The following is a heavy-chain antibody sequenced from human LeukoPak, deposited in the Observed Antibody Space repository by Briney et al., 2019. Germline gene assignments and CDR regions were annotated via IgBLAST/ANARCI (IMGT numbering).Heavy chain of an antibody. V-gene: IGHV4-30-2*06. CDR3: RKGPEHLPTYFDH. J-gene: IGHJ4*02. CDR2: IWPSGST. D-gene: IGHD2-21*01. Sequence: SETLPLTCSVSGGSISSGPYFWSWIRQSPGQGLEWIGYIWPSGSTNYNPSLSGRVAISLDKSRNHFTLMVTAVTAADTAFYCARKGPEHLPTYFDHWGRGILVTVPS. CDR1: GGSISSGPYF.